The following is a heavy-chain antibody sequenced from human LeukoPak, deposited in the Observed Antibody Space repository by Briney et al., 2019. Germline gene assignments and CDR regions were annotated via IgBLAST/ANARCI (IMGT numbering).Heavy chain of an antibody. CDR3: AREASSGAYNDY. CDR2: INPNDGDT. J-gene: IGHJ4*02. V-gene: IGHV1-2*02. CDR1: GYTFTGYY. Sequence: ASVKVSCKASGYTFTGYYIHWVRQAPGQGLEWMGWINPNDGDTNYAQKFQGRVTMTRDTSISTAYMELSRLRSDDTAVYFCAREASSGAYNDYWGQGTLVTVSS. D-gene: IGHD1-26*01.